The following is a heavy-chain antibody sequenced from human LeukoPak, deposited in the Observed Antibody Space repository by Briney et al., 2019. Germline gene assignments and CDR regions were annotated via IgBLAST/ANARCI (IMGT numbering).Heavy chain of an antibody. D-gene: IGHD2-8*01. CDR2: IDPSDSYT. V-gene: IGHV5-10-1*01. CDR1: GYTFTSYW. CDR3: ARHYSNDAMDV. J-gene: IGHJ6*02. Sequence: ASVKVSCKASGYTFTSYWISWVRQMPGKGLEWMGRIDPSDSYTNYSPSFQGHVTISDDKSISTAYLQWSSLKASDTAMYYCARHYSNDAMDVWGQGTTVTVSS.